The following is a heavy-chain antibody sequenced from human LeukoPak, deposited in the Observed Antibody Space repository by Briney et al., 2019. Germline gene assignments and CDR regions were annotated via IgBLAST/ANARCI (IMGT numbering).Heavy chain of an antibody. J-gene: IGHJ4*02. Sequence: ASVKVSCKASGYTFTSYYMHWVRQAPGQGLEWMGIINPSGGSTSYAQKFQGRVTMTRDTSTSTVYMGVSSLRSEDTAVYYCATWAAAGPGPFDYWGQGTLVTVS. CDR3: ATWAAAGPGPFDY. D-gene: IGHD6-13*01. CDR2: INPSGGST. V-gene: IGHV1-46*01. CDR1: GYTFTSYY.